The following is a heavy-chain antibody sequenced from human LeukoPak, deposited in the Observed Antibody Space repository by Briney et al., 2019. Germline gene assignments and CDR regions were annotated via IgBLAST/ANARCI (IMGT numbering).Heavy chain of an antibody. CDR2: IKSKTDGGTT. CDR3: TTEGNDMDPYYYDSTGGVGAFDI. J-gene: IGHJ3*02. CDR1: GFTFSNAW. D-gene: IGHD3-22*01. Sequence: PGGSLRLSCAASGFTFSNAWMSWVRQAPGKGLEWVGRIKSKTDGGTTDYAAPVKGRFTISRDDSKNTLYLQMNSLKTEDTAVYYCTTEGNDMDPYYYDSTGGVGAFDIWGQGTMVTVSS. V-gene: IGHV3-15*01.